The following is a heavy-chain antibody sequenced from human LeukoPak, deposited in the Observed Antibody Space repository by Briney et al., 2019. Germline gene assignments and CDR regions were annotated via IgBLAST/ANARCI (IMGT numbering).Heavy chain of an antibody. CDR2: IKQDGNKK. CDR3: ARGGYGAYMG. J-gene: IGHJ4*02. V-gene: IGHV3-7*01. CDR1: GFNFSSYW. Sequence: GGSLRLSCAASGFNFSSYWMSWVRQAPGKGLEWMANIKQDGNKKYYVDSVKGRFTISRDNAKNTLDLQMNSLRAEDTAVYYCARGGYGAYMGWGQGMLVTVSS. D-gene: IGHD4-17*01.